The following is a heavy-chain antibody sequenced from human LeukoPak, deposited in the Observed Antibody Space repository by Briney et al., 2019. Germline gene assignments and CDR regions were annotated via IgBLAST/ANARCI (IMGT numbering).Heavy chain of an antibody. V-gene: IGHV1-8*01. CDR2: MSPNSGNT. Sequence: ASVKISCKASGYTFTSYDINWMRQATGQGLEWMGWMSPNSGNTGYAQKFQGRVTMTRDTSISTAYMELSSLRSEDTAVYYCARGGDTAMVTIYYYYMDVWGKGTTVTVSS. D-gene: IGHD5-18*01. J-gene: IGHJ6*03. CDR1: GYTFTSYD. CDR3: ARGGDTAMVTIYYYYMDV.